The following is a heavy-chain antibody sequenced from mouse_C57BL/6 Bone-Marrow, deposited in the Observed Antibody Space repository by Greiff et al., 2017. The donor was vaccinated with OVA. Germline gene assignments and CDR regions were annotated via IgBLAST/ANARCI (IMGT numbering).Heavy chain of an antibody. V-gene: IGHV2-9*01. CDR1: GFSLTSYG. J-gene: IGHJ4*01. Sequence: VQLQESGPGLVAPSQSLSITCTVSGFSLTSYGVDWVRQPPGKGLEWLGVIWGGGSTNYYSAPMSRLSISKDNSKSQVFLKKNSLQTDDTAMYYCAKRFYSNLYYYAMDYWGQGTSVTVSS. D-gene: IGHD2-5*01. CDR3: AKRFYSNLYYYAMDY. CDR2: IWGGGST.